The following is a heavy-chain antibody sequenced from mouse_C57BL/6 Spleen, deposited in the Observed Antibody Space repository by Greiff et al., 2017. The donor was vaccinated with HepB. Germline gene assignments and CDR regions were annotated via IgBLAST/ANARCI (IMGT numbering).Heavy chain of an antibody. V-gene: IGHV1-55*01. CDR2: IYPGSGST. CDR1: GYTFTSYW. D-gene: IGHD2-4*01. CDR3: ARGPYDYDVAY. J-gene: IGHJ3*01. Sequence: VQLQQPGAELVKPGASVKMSCKASGYTFTSYWITWVKQRPGQGLEWIGDIYPGSGSTNYNEKFKSKATLAVDTSSSTAYMQLSSLTSEDSAVYYCARGPYDYDVAYWGQGTLVTVSA.